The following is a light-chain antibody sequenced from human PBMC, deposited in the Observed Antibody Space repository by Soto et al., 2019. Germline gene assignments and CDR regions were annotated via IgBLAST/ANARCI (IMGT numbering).Light chain of an antibody. CDR1: QSVSSKY. V-gene: IGKV3D-20*02. J-gene: IGKJ1*01. CDR3: QQRSNWPRT. Sequence: EIVLTQSPGTLSLSPGERATLSCRASQSVSSKYLAWYQQKPGQAPRVLIYGTSIRASGVPERFSGGGSGTDFTLTISSLQPEDFAVYYCQQRSNWPRTFGQGTKVEIK. CDR2: GTS.